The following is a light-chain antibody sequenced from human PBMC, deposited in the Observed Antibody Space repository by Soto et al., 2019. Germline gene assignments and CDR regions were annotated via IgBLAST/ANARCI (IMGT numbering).Light chain of an antibody. V-gene: IGKV1-27*01. J-gene: IGKJ3*01. CDR2: AAS. CDR3: QKYNSALEGFT. CDR1: QGISNY. Sequence: DIQMTQSPSSLSASVGDRVTITCRASQGISNYLAWYQQKPGKVPQLLIYAASTLQSGVPSRFSGSGSGTDFTLTISSLQPEDVATYYCQKYNSALEGFTFGPGTKVDIK.